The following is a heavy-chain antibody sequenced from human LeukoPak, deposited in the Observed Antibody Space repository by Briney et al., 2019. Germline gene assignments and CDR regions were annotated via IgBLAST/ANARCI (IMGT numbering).Heavy chain of an antibody. CDR2: ISSSSSSYI. V-gene: IGHV3-21*01. CDR1: GFTFSSYS. CDR3: ARDGDIVVVVPAFGMDI. D-gene: IGHD2-15*01. J-gene: IGHJ6*01. Sequence: PGGSLRLSCAVSGFTFSSYSMSWVRQAPGKGLEWVSSISSSSSSYIYYADSVKGRFTISRDNAKNSLYLQMNSLRAEDTAVYYCARDGDIVVVVPAFGMDICGEGTTVTVSS.